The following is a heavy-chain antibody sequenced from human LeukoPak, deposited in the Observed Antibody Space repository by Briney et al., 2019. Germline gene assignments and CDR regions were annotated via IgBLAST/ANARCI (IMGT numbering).Heavy chain of an antibody. CDR3: ARDHWTVPVWKNGYSYDPTWEYAFDI. CDR1: GYTFTSYG. J-gene: IGHJ3*02. CDR2: ISAYNGNT. D-gene: IGHD5-18*01. Sequence: ASVKVSCKASGYTFTSYGISWVRQAPGQGLEWMGWISAYNGNTNYAQKLQGRVTMTTDTSTSTAYMELRSLRSDDTAVYYCARDHWTVPVWKNGYSYDPTWEYAFDIWGQGTMVTVSS. V-gene: IGHV1-18*01.